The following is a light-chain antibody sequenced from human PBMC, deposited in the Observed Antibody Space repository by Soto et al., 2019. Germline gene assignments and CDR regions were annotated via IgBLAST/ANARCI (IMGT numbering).Light chain of an antibody. CDR3: QAYDYSLTAFV. Sequence: QAVVTQPPSVSGAPGQRVTISCTGNNSNLGAGYDVHWYQQLPGAAPKLVIFGNRNRPSGVPERFSGSKSGTSASLAITGPQAEDEADYFCQAYDYSLTAFVFGGGTKVTVL. V-gene: IGLV1-40*01. CDR2: GNR. J-gene: IGLJ3*02. CDR1: NSNLGAGYD.